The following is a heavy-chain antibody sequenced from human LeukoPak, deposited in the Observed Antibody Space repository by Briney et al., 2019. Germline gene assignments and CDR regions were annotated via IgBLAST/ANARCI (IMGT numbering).Heavy chain of an antibody. CDR3: ARFGVDYGDYTFDP. D-gene: IGHD4-17*01. CDR2: INPSGGST. J-gene: IGHJ5*02. V-gene: IGHV1-46*01. CDR1: GYTFTNYY. Sequence: GASVKVSCKASGYTFTNYYMHWVRQAPGQGLEWMGIINPSGGSTNYAQKFQGRVTMTTDTSTSTAYMELRSLRSDDTAVYYCARFGVDYGDYTFDPWGQGTLVTVSS.